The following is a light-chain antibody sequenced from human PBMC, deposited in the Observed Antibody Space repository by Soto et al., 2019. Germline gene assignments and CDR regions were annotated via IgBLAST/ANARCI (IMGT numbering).Light chain of an antibody. CDR3: SSYTSSSRGV. V-gene: IGLV2-14*01. CDR1: SSDVGGYNY. Sequence: QSVLTQPASVSGSPGQSITISCTGTSSDVGGYNYVSWYQQHPGKAPKLMIYDVSNRPLGVSNRFSGSKSGNTASLTISGLQAEDEADYYCSSYTSSSRGVFGGGTKLTVL. J-gene: IGLJ3*02. CDR2: DVS.